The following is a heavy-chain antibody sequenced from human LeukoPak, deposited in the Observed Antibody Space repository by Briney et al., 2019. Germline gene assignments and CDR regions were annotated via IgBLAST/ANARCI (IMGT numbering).Heavy chain of an antibody. D-gene: IGHD1-26*01. Sequence: ASGTLSLTCTVSGGSISSSSYYWGWVRQAPGKGLEWVTSISSSSSYIYYADSVKGRFTISRDNARNSLYLQMNSLRAEDTAVYYCASVEGELLNYFDYWGQGTLVTVSS. CDR3: ASVEGELLNYFDY. J-gene: IGHJ4*02. CDR2: ISSSSSYI. V-gene: IGHV3-21*01. CDR1: GGSISSSSYY.